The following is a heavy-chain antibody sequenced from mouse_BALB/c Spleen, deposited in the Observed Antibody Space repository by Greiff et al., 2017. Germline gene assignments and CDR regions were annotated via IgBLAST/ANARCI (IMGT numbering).Heavy chain of an antibody. CDR2: ISYSGST. D-gene: IGHD2-1*01. CDR1: GYSITSDYA. Sequence: DVQLQESGPGLVKPSQSLSLTCTVTGYSITSDYAWNWIRQFPGNKLEWMGYISYSGSTSYNPSLKSRISITRVTSKNQFFLQLNSVNTEDTATYYWAKWGGNYLAWFADWGQGTLVTVSA. CDR3: AKWGGNYLAWFAD. J-gene: IGHJ3*01. V-gene: IGHV3-2*02.